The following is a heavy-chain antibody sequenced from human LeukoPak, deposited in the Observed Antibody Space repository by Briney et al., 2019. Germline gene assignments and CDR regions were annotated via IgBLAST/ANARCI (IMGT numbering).Heavy chain of an antibody. CDR3: ARGLSCSGNTCYAAHFDS. CDR2: ISAYNGNT. CDR1: GYTFTSYG. V-gene: IGHV1-18*01. J-gene: IGHJ4*02. Sequence: GASVKVSCKASGYTFTSYGISWVRQAPGQGFEWMGWISAYNGNTNYAQKLQGRVTMTTDTSTSTAYMELRSLRSDDTAVYYCARGLSCSGNTCYAAHFDSWGQGTLVTVSS. D-gene: IGHD2-15*01.